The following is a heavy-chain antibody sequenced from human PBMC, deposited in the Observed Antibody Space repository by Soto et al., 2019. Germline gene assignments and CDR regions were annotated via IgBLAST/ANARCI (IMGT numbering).Heavy chain of an antibody. CDR3: ARTTHSSSWYYTNYYYCGMDV. D-gene: IGHD6-13*01. CDR2: ISSSGSTI. V-gene: IGHV3-48*03. J-gene: IGHJ6*02. Sequence: GGSLRLSCAASGFTFSSYEMNWVRQAPGKGLEWVSYISSSGSTIYYADSVKGRFTISRDNAKNSLYLQMNSLRAEDTAVYYCARTTHSSSWYYTNYYYCGMDVWGQGTTVTVSS. CDR1: GFTFSSYE.